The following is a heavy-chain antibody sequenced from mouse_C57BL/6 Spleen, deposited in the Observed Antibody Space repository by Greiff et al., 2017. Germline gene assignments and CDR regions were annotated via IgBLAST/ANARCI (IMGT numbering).Heavy chain of an antibody. CDR2: LNPSSGYT. D-gene: IGHD1-1*01. V-gene: IGHV1-7*01. Sequence: QVQLQQSGAELAKPGASVKLSCKASGYTFTSYWMHWVKQRPGQGLEWIGYLNPSSGYTKYNQTFKDKDTLTADKSSSTAYMQLSSLTYADSAVDYYGRDYGSSYYYAMDYWGQGTSVTVSS. CDR1: GYTFTSYW. CDR3: GRDYGSSYYYAMDY. J-gene: IGHJ4*01.